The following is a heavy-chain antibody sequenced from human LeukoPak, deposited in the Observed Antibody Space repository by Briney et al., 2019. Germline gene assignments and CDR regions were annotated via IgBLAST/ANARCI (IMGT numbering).Heavy chain of an antibody. Sequence: SETLSLTCTVSGGSISSGSYYWSWIRQPAGKGLEWIGRIYTSGSTNYNPSLKSRVTISVDTTKNQFSLKLSSVTAADTAVYYRARERSLEDFWSGDDAFDIWGQGTMVTVSS. CDR2: IYTSGST. V-gene: IGHV4-61*02. D-gene: IGHD3-3*01. J-gene: IGHJ3*02. CDR1: GGSISSGSYY. CDR3: ARERSLEDFWSGDDAFDI.